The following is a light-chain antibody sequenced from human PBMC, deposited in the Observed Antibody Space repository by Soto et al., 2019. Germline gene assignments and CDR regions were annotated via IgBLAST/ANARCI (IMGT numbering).Light chain of an antibody. Sequence: DIQMTQSPSTLSASVGDRVTITCRASQSISSWLPWYQQKPGKAPKLLIYKASSLKSGVLSRFSGSGSGTEITLTISSLQPDDFSTYYCQQYNSYWTFGQGTKVEIK. CDR2: KAS. J-gene: IGKJ1*01. CDR3: QQYNSYWT. V-gene: IGKV1-5*03. CDR1: QSISSW.